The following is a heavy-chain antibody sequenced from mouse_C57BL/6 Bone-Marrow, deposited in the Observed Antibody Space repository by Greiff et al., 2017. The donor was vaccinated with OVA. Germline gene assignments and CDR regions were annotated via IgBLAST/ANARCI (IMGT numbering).Heavy chain of an antibody. J-gene: IGHJ1*03. Sequence: EVQLQQSGPELVKPGASVKISCKASGYTFTDYYMNWVKQSHGKSLEWIGDINPNNGGTSYNQKFKGKATLTVDKSSSTAYMELRSLTSEDSAVYYWARMVVTTYFDVWGTGTTVTVSS. CDR3: ARMVVTTYFDV. D-gene: IGHD2-2*01. CDR1: GYTFTDYY. CDR2: INPNNGGT. V-gene: IGHV1-26*01.